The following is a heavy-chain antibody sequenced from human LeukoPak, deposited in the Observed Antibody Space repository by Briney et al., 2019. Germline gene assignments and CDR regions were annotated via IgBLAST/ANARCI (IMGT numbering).Heavy chain of an antibody. CDR3: HTVTTSWFFDL. CDR1: GDSISSSSYY. Sequence: SETLSLTCTVSGDSISSSSYYWGWIRQPPGKGVEWIVGIYYSGRTYKSPSSKSRVTISVDTSKNQFSLKLSSVTAADTAVYYCHTVTTSWFFDLWGRGALVTVSS. CDR2: IYYSGRT. V-gene: IGHV4-39*01. D-gene: IGHD4-11*01. J-gene: IGHJ2*01.